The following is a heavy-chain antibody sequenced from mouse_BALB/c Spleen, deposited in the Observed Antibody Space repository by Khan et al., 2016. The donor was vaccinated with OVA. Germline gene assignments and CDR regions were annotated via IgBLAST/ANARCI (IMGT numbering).Heavy chain of an antibody. V-gene: IGHV1-54*01. J-gene: IGHJ3*01. CDR2: INPGGGDT. Sequence: QVQLQQSGAELVRPGTSVKVSCKASAYAFTDFLIEWLQQRPGQGLEWTGLINPGGGDTNYNEKFKGKATLTANKSSSTAHLQLSSRTSDDSAVYFCARGGYGSWAYWGQGTLVTVS. D-gene: IGHD1-1*02. CDR3: ARGGYGSWAY. CDR1: AYAFTDFL.